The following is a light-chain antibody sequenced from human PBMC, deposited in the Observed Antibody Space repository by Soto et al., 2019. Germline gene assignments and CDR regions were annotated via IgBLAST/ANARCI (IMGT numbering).Light chain of an antibody. J-gene: IGLJ1*01. CDR3: GTWDSSLSDYV. Sequence: QSVLTQPPSVSAAPRQKVTISCSGSSSNIRNNYVSWYQQLPGTAPKLLIYDNNKRPSGIPDRFSGSKSGTSATLGITGLQTGDEADYYCGTWDSSLSDYVFGTGTKVT. CDR1: SSNIRNNY. CDR2: DNN. V-gene: IGLV1-51*01.